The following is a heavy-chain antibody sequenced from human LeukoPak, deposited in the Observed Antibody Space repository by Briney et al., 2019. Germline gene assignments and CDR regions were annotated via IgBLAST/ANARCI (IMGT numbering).Heavy chain of an antibody. CDR3: ARDLEGSEDWFDP. D-gene: IGHD5-24*01. V-gene: IGHV1-3*01. J-gene: IGHJ5*02. Sequence: ASVKVSCKASGYTFTSYVMHWVRQAPGQRLEWMGWINAGNGNTKYSQKFQGRVTITRDTSASTAYMELSSLRSEDTAVYYCARDLEGSEDWFDPWGQGTLVTVSS. CDR2: INAGNGNT. CDR1: GYTFTSYV.